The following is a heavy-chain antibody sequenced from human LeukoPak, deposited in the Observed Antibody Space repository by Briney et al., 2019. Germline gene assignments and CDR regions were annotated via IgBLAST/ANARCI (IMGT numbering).Heavy chain of an antibody. D-gene: IGHD6-19*01. CDR2: IHAGGST. Sequence: GSLRLSCAASGFTISSSYMSWVRQAPGMGLEWVSAIHAGGSTYYADSAKGRFTISRDNSKNTLYLQMSSLRVEDTAVYYCVRSHPPYSTGFDYWGRGTLVTVSS. CDR1: GFTISSSY. CDR3: VRSHPPYSTGFDY. J-gene: IGHJ4*02. V-gene: IGHV3-66*01.